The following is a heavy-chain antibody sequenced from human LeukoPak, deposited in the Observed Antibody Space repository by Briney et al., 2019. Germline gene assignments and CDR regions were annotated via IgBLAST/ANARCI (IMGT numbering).Heavy chain of an antibody. Sequence: AGGSLRLSCAASGFTFSSYAMSWVRQAPGKGLEWVSAISGSGGSTYYADSVKGRFTISRDNSKNTLYLQMNSLRAEDTAVYYCAAPHYDILTGFSPRSGMDVWGQGTTVTVSS. CDR1: GFTFSSYA. CDR2: ISGSGGST. J-gene: IGHJ6*02. V-gene: IGHV3-23*01. CDR3: AAPHYDILTGFSPRSGMDV. D-gene: IGHD3-9*01.